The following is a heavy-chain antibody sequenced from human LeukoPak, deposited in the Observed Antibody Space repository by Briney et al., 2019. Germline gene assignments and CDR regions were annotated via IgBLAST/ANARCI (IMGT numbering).Heavy chain of an antibody. CDR1: GGSFSGYY. CDR3: AEILIDAFDI. D-gene: IGHD2-8*01. J-gene: IGHJ3*02. CDR2: INHSGST. V-gene: IGHV4-34*01. Sequence: SETLSLTCAVYGGSFSGYYWSWIRQPPGKGLGWIGEINHSGSTNYNPSLKSRVTISVDTSKNQFSLKLSSVTAADTAVYYCAEILIDAFDIWGQGTMVTVSS.